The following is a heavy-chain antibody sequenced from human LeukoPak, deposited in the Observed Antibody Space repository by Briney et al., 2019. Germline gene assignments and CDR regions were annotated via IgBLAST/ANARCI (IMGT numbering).Heavy chain of an antibody. CDR2: IRGSGGST. J-gene: IGHJ4*02. D-gene: IGHD4-17*01. CDR1: GFTFSIYA. Sequence: SGGSLRLSCAASGFTFSIYAMSWVRQAPGKGLEWVSAIRGSGGSTYYADSVKGRFTISRDNSKNTLYLQVNSLRAEDTAVYYCAKLLNDYGDYYFDYWGQGTLVTVSS. CDR3: AKLLNDYGDYYFDY. V-gene: IGHV3-23*01.